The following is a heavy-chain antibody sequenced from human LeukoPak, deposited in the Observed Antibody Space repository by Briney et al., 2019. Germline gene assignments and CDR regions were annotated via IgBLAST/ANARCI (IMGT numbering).Heavy chain of an antibody. Sequence: GGSLRLSCAASGFTFSDCWMSWVRQAPGKGLERVANIKEDGSEKYYVDSVKGRFTIPRDNAKNSLYLQMSSLRVEDTAVYYCARIAGPPGYGMDVWGQGTTVTVSS. CDR2: IKEDGSEK. D-gene: IGHD3-10*01. CDR1: GFTFSDCW. J-gene: IGHJ6*02. CDR3: ARIAGPPGYGMDV. V-gene: IGHV3-7*01.